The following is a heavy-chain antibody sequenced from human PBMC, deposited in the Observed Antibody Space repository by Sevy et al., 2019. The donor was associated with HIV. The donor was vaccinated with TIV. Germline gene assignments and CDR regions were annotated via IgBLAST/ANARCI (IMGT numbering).Heavy chain of an antibody. CDR1: GFSLSSYR. CDR3: ARYYGSSEGMDV. V-gene: IGHV3-21*01. J-gene: IGHJ6*02. Sequence: GGSLRLSCVVSGFSLSSYRMNWVRQAPGKGLEWVSFISSSSNYIYYGDSVKDRFTISRDNAKNSLYLQMNSLRSEETAVYYCARYYGSSEGMDVWGQGTTVTVSS. CDR2: ISSSSNYI. D-gene: IGHD3-10*01.